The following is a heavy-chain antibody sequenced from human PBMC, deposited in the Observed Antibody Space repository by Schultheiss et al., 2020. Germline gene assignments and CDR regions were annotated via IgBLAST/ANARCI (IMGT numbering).Heavy chain of an antibody. Sequence: GGSLRLSCAASGFTFSSYGMHWVRQAPGKGLEWVAVISYDGSNKYYADSVKGRFTISRDNAKNSLYLQMNSLRDEDTAVYYCARAPRLARGSYRPGWFDPWGQGTLVTVSS. J-gene: IGHJ5*02. CDR2: ISYDGSNK. V-gene: IGHV3-30*03. CDR3: ARAPRLARGSYRPGWFDP. CDR1: GFTFSSYG. D-gene: IGHD3-16*02.